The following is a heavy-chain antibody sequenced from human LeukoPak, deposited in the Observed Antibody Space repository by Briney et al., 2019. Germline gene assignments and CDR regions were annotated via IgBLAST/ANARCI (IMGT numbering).Heavy chain of an antibody. CDR2: ISYDGSNK. CDR3: AKGPGGLRFLEWSPFFDY. Sequence: GGSLRLSCAASGFTFSSYGMHWVRQAPGKGLEWVAVISYDGSNKYYADSVKGRFTISRDNSKNTLYLQMNSLRAEDTAVYYCAKGPGGLRFLEWSPFFDYWGQGTLVTVSS. V-gene: IGHV3-30*18. D-gene: IGHD3-3*01. CDR1: GFTFSSYG. J-gene: IGHJ4*02.